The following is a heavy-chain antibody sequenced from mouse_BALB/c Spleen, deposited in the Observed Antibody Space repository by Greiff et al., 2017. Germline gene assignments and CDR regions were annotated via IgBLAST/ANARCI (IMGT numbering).Heavy chain of an antibody. CDR2: ISTYYGNT. CDR3: ARDYGSSSYFDY. D-gene: IGHD1-1*01. CDR1: GYTFTDYA. Sequence: QVQLQQSGPELVRPGVSVKISCKGSGYTFTDYAMHWVKQSHAKSLEWIGVISTYYGNTNYNQKFKGKATMTVDKSSSTAYMELARLTSEDSAIYYCARDYGSSSYFDYWGQGTTRTVSS. V-gene: IGHV1-67*01. J-gene: IGHJ2*01.